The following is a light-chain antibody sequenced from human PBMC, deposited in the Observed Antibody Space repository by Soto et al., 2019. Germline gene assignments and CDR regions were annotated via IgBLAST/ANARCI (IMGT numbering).Light chain of an antibody. J-gene: IGKJ2*01. Sequence: EIVLTQSPGTLSLSPGERATLSCRGSQSVSSNYLAWYQQKFGQAPRLLIYGASSRATGIPDRFSGSGSGTDFTLTISRLEPEDFAVYYCQQYGSSPPYTFGQGTKLEIK. CDR1: QSVSSNY. V-gene: IGKV3-20*01. CDR3: QQYGSSPPYT. CDR2: GAS.